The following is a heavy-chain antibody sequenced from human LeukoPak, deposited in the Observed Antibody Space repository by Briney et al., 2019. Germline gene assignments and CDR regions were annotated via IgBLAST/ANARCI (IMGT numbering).Heavy chain of an antibody. V-gene: IGHV1-69*13. CDR2: IIPIFGTA. D-gene: IGHD3-22*01. CDR1: GGTFSSYA. CDR3: AKAYYYDSSGYSMTLNYYYYGMDV. Sequence: RASVKVSCKASGGTFSSYAISWVRQAPGQGLEWMGGIIPIFGTANYAQKFQGRVTITADESTSTAYMGLSSLRSEDTAVYYCAKAYYYDSSGYSMTLNYYYYGMDVWGQGTTVTVSS. J-gene: IGHJ6*02.